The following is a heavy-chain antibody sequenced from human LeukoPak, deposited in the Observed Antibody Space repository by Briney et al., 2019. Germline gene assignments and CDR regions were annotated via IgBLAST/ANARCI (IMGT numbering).Heavy chain of an antibody. D-gene: IGHD6-19*01. CDR1: GFTFDDYG. J-gene: IGHJ4*02. V-gene: IGHV3-53*01. CDR2: IYSGGST. CDR3: ATASRFSSGWSSFDY. Sequence: GGSLRLSCAASGFTFDDYGMSWVRQAPGKGLEWVSVIYSGGSTYYADSVKGRFTISRDNSKNTLYLQMNSLRAEDTAVYYCATASRFSSGWSSFDYWGQGTLVTVSS.